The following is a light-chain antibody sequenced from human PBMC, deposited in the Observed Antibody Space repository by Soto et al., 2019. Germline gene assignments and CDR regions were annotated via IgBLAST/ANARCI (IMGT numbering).Light chain of an antibody. V-gene: IGKV4-1*01. J-gene: IGKJ1*01. Sequence: DIVMTQSPDSLAVSLGERATINCKSSQSALYSSNNKNYLAWYQQKPGQPPNLLIYWASTRESGVPDRFSGSGSGTDFTLTISSLQAEDVAVYYCQQYYSSPQTFGQGTKVEIK. CDR2: WAS. CDR1: QSALYSSNNKNY. CDR3: QQYYSSPQT.